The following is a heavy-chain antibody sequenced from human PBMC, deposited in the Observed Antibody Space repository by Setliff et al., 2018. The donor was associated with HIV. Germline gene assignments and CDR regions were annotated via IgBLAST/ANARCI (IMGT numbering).Heavy chain of an antibody. Sequence: GASVKVSCKASGYTFTRYFMHCVRQAPGQGLEWLGMINPEGGGTTNAQKFQGRVTMTGDTSTNTLYMELSSLRSEDTAVYYCARGWEGGMDYWGQGTLVTVSS. CDR1: GYTFTRYF. D-gene: IGHD1-26*01. CDR2: INPEGGGT. V-gene: IGHV1-46*01. J-gene: IGHJ4*02. CDR3: ARGWEGGMDY.